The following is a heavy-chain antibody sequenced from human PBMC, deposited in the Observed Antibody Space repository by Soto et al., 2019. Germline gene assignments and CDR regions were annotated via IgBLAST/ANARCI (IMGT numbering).Heavy chain of an antibody. D-gene: IGHD3-10*01. CDR2: ISYDGAKT. CDR3: VEGHYYRGYFQY. V-gene: IGHV3-30*03. Sequence: QVELVESGGGVVQPGRSLRLSCVASGFAFETYDMHWVRQAPGKDLEWVAVISYDGAKTYYSDSVKGRYTISRDNTENSLFLQMNSLRAEDTAVYYCVEGHYYRGYFQYWGQGTLITVSS. J-gene: IGHJ1*01. CDR1: GFAFETYD.